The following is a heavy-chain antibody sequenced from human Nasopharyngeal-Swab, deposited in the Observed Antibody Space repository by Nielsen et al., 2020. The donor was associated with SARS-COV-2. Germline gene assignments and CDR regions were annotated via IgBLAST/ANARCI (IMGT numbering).Heavy chain of an antibody. V-gene: IGHV4-31*03. D-gene: IGHD3-16*01. CDR2: IYYSGST. J-gene: IGHJ6*02. CDR3: ARDGRFDYGMDV. Sequence: SKTLSLTCTVSGGSISSGGYYWSWIRQHPGKGLEWIGYIYYSGSTYYNPSLKSRVTISVDTSKNQFSLKLSSVTAADTAVYYCARDGRFDYGMDVWGQGTTVTVSS. CDR1: GGSISSGGYY.